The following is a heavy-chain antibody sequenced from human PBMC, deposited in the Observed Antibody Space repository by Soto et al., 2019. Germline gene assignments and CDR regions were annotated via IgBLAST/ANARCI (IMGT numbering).Heavy chain of an antibody. CDR2: TTFDVSFT. CDR1: GFIFSSYA. D-gene: IGHD3-10*01. V-gene: IGHV3-30*04. J-gene: IGHJ4*02. CDR3: ARKLINGWARVCIYY. Sequence: QVQLVESGGSVVQPGRSLRLSCVASGFIFSSYAMDWVRQAPGKGLEWVAVTTFDVSFTFYADSVKGRFTISRDISKNRVFLQMDSLREVDTAVYYCARKLINGWARVCIYYWGQGTLVTVSS.